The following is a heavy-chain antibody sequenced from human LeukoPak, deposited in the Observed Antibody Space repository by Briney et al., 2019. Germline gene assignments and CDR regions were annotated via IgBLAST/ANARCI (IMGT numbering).Heavy chain of an antibody. V-gene: IGHV4-59*01. CDR3: ARDSVSISRAFDI. J-gene: IGHJ3*02. Sequence: SETLSLTCTVSGGSISSYYWSWIRQPPGKGLEWIGYIYYSGSTNYNPSLKSRVTISVDTSKNQFSLKLSSVTAADTAVYYCARDSVSISRAFDIWGQGTMVTVSS. CDR2: IYYSGST. D-gene: IGHD3-3*01. CDR1: GGSISSYY.